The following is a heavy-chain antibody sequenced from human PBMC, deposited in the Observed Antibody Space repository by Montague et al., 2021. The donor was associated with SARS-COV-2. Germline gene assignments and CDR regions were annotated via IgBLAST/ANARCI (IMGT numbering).Heavy chain of an antibody. CDR1: GGSISSGGYY. Sequence: TLSLTCTVSGGSISSGGYYWSWIRQHPGKGLEWIGYIYYSGSTYYXPSLKSRVTISVDPSKNQFSLKLSSVTAADTAVYYCARTPAVYVVVVPAARGHFDYGGQGTRVTVSS. CDR3: ARTPAVYVVVVPAARGHFDY. J-gene: IGHJ4*02. V-gene: IGHV4-31*03. D-gene: IGHD2-2*01. CDR2: IYYSGST.